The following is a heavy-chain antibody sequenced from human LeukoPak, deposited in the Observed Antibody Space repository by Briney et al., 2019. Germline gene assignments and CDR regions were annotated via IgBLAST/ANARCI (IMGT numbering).Heavy chain of an antibody. J-gene: IGHJ4*02. V-gene: IGHV1-2*02. Sequence: ASVKVSCKASGYTFNYYYMHWVRQAPGQGREWVGWINPNSGGTNYAQKFRGGVTMTRDTSISTAYMELSRLRSDDPAVYYCARGYLGVYYYGSSGYSHLDYWGQGTLITVSS. CDR2: INPNSGGT. CDR1: GYTFNYYY. D-gene: IGHD3-22*01. CDR3: ARGYLGVYYYGSSGYSHLDY.